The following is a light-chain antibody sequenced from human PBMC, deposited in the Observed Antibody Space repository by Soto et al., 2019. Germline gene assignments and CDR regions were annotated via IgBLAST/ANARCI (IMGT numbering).Light chain of an antibody. J-gene: IGKJ1*01. CDR3: QQYNTYWT. CDR1: QGIDTY. V-gene: IGKV1-8*01. Sequence: ALQMTQSPSSFSASVGDRVTITCRASQGIDTYLAWYQQKPGKAPRLLMYATSVLESGVPSRFSGSGSGTDYTLTISSLQSEDFATYYCQQYNTYWTFGQGTKVEIK. CDR2: ATS.